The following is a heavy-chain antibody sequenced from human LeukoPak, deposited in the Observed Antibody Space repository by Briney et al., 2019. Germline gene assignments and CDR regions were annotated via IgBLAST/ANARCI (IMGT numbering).Heavy chain of an antibody. CDR3: ARDLPSPGISVADDY. CDR2: INPNSGGT. CDR1: GYTFTSYY. V-gene: IGHV1-2*06. D-gene: IGHD6-19*01. J-gene: IGHJ4*02. Sequence: ASVKVSCKASGYTFTSYYMHWVRQAPGQGLEWMGRINPNSGGTNYAQKFQGRVTMTRDTSITTAYMELSSLRSDDTAVYYCARDLPSPGISVADDYWGQGTLATVSS.